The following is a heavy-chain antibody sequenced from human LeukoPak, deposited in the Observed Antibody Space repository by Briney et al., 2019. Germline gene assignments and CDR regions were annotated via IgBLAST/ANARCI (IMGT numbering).Heavy chain of an antibody. V-gene: IGHV3-48*03. CDR3: ARDPTTGPGGAYFYMDV. Sequence: PGGSLRLSCAASGFIFSSYEINWVRQAPGKGLEWVSYISSSGSTIYQGDSVKGRFTIYRDNANNTLYLQMNSLRVEDKAVYYCARDPTTGPGGAYFYMDVWGKGTTVTVSS. CDR1: GFIFSSYE. CDR2: ISSSGSTI. J-gene: IGHJ6*03. D-gene: IGHD3-16*01.